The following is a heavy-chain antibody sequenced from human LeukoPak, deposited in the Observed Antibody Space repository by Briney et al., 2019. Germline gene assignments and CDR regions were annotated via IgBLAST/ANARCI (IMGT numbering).Heavy chain of an antibody. CDR2: IYYSGST. Sequence: SETLSLTCTVSGGSISNSNYYWGWIRQPPEKGLEWIGSIYYSGSTFYRASLKSRATISADTSKNQFSLKLSSVTAADTAVYYCARDRRDPGVRGVISPGWYYYYGMDVWGQGTTVTVSS. D-gene: IGHD3-10*01. CDR3: ARDRRDPGVRGVISPGWYYYYGMDV. CDR1: GGSISNSNYY. J-gene: IGHJ6*02. V-gene: IGHV4-39*07.